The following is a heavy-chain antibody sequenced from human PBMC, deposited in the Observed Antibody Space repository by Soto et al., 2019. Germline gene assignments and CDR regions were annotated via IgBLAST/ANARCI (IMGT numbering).Heavy chain of an antibody. CDR2: INHSGST. J-gene: IGHJ6*03. V-gene: IGHV4-34*01. D-gene: IGHD2-15*01. Sequence: SETLSLTCAVYGGSFSGYYWSWIRQPPGKGLEWIGEINHSGSTNYNPSLKSRVTISVDTSKNQFSLKLSSVTAADTAVYYCARLCRTLVVVVAATPPYYYMDVWGKGTTVTVS. CDR3: ARLCRTLVVVVAATPPYYYMDV. CDR1: GGSFSGYY.